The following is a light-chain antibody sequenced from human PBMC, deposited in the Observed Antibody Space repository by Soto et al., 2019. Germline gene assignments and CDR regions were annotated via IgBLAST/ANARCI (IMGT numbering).Light chain of an antibody. J-gene: IGKJ4*01. V-gene: IGKV2-28*01. Sequence: DIVMSQSPLSLPVTPGEPASISCRSSQSLLHSNGYNCLDWYLQKPGQPPQLLIYLGSNRASGVPDRFSGSGSGTDFTLKISRVEAEDVGTYYCMQGLRTPLTFGGGTKVDIK. CDR2: LGS. CDR3: MQGLRTPLT. CDR1: QSLLHSNGYNC.